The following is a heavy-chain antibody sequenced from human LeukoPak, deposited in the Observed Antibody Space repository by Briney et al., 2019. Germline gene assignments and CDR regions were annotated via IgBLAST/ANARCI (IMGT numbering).Heavy chain of an antibody. CDR2: ISYGGSNK. CDR1: GFTFSSYA. CDR3: ARGVSKVVAYFDYFDY. V-gene: IGHV3-30-3*01. D-gene: IGHD2-15*01. J-gene: IGHJ4*02. Sequence: PGGSLRLSCAASGFTFSSYAMHWVRQAPGKGLEWVAVISYGGSNKYYADSVKGRFTISRDNSKNTLYLQMNSLRAEDTAVYYCARGVSKVVAYFDYFDYWGQGTLVTVSS.